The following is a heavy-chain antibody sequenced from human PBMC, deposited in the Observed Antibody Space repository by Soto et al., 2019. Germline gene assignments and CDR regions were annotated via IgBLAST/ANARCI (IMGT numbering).Heavy chain of an antibody. D-gene: IGHD3-16*02. CDR3: ARVPMITFGGVIVSKGPFDY. CDR2: ISAYNGNT. J-gene: IGHJ4*02. V-gene: IGHV1-18*01. CDR1: GYTFTSYG. Sequence: ASVKVSCKASGYTFTSYGISWVRQAPGQGLEWMGWISAYNGNTNYAQKLQGRVTMTTDTSTSTAYMGLRSLRSDDTAVYYCARVPMITFGGVIVSKGPFDYWGQGTLVTVPS.